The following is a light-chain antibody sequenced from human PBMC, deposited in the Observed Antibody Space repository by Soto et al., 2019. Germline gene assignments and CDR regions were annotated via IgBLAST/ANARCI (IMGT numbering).Light chain of an antibody. Sequence: QSVLTQPASVSGSPGQSITFSCTGTSSDIGVYNYVSWYQQHPGKAPKLMIYEVNNRPSGVSNRFSGSKSSNTASLTISGLQAEDEADYYCSSYTTSNTYVFGTGTKVTVL. V-gene: IGLV2-14*01. CDR3: SSYTTSNTYV. CDR2: EVN. J-gene: IGLJ1*01. CDR1: SSDIGVYNY.